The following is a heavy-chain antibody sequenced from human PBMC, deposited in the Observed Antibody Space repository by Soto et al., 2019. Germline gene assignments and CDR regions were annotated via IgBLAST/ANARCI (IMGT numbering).Heavy chain of an antibody. CDR3: ARGMDTTMGYYYYYMAA. D-gene: IGHD5-18*01. V-gene: IGHV4-59*01. CDR2: ISYSGGT. Sequence: PSETLSLTCTVSDYSISSFYWNWIRQPPGKGLEWIGYISYSGGTNYNPSLKSRVTISLDTSKNQFSLKLSSVTAADTAVYYCARGMDTTMGYYYYYMAAWGTGTTVTVSS. CDR1: DYSISSFY. J-gene: IGHJ6*03.